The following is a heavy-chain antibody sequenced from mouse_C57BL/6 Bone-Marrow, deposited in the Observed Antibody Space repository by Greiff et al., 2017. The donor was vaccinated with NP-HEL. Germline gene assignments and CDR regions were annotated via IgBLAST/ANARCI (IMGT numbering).Heavy chain of an antibody. V-gene: IGHV5-6*02. CDR2: ISSGGSYT. CDR3: ARRPYYYGSSYEDWYFDV. CDR1: GFTFSSYG. J-gene: IGHJ1*03. D-gene: IGHD1-1*01. Sequence: EVKLMESGGDLVKPGGSLKLSCAASGFTFSSYGMSWVRQTPDKRLEWVATISSGGSYTYYPDSVKGRFTISRDNAKNTLYLQMSSLKSEDTAMYYCARRPYYYGSSYEDWYFDVWGTGTTVTVSS.